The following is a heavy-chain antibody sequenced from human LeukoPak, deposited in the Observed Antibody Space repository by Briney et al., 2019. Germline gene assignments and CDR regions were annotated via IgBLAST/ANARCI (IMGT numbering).Heavy chain of an antibody. CDR1: GYTFTSYY. V-gene: IGHV1-46*01. D-gene: IGHD2-15*01. CDR3: AREEGYCSGGSCYYYGMDV. J-gene: IGHJ6*04. Sequence: ASVKVSCKASGYTFTSYYMHWVRQAPGQGLEWMGIINPSGGSTSYAQKFQGRVTMTRDTSTSTVYMELSSLRSEDTAVYYCAREEGYCSGGSCYYYGMDVWGKGTTVTVFS. CDR2: INPSGGST.